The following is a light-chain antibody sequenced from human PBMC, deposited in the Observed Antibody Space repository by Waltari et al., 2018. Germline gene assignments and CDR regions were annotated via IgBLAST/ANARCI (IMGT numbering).Light chain of an antibody. CDR1: QSITNY. CDR3: QQSYSTPYT. Sequence: DIQLTQSPSSLSVSVGDRVTITCRASQSITNYFNWYHQKPGEAPKLLSYTASILQIRVPSRFSGSGSGTDFTLTISSVQPEDFATYFCQQSYSTPYTFGQGTKLEIK. J-gene: IGKJ2*01. CDR2: TAS. V-gene: IGKV1-39*01.